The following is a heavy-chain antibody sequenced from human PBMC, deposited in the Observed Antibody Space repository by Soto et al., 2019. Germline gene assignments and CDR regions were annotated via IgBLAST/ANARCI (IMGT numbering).Heavy chain of an antibody. Sequence: SETLSLTCSVSGGSISGSYWSWIRQSPGKGLEWLGYVYYTGSTNYSPSLRSRVSISVDTSKNEFSLRLSSVTAADTAVYFCVRSVAVPGAPIDHWGQGTQVTVSS. CDR2: VYYTGST. CDR3: VRSVAVPGAPIDH. D-gene: IGHD6-19*01. J-gene: IGHJ5*02. V-gene: IGHV4-59*01. CDR1: GGSISGSY.